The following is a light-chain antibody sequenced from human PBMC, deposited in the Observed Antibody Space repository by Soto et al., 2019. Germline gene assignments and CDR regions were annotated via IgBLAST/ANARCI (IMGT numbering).Light chain of an antibody. V-gene: IGKV1-39*01. Sequence: DIQMTQSPSSLSASVGDRVTITCRASQSIHSCLNWYQQKPGKAPKLLIYGASNLQSGVPSRFSGSESVTDFILTISSLQPEDFATYYCQQIYAAPVTFGQGTEVEIK. CDR3: QQIYAAPVT. CDR2: GAS. CDR1: QSIHSC. J-gene: IGKJ1*01.